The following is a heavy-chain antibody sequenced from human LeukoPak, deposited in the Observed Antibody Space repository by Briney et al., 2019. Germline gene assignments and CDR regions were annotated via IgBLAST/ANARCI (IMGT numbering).Heavy chain of an antibody. Sequence: GGSLRLSCAASGFTFSSYSMNWVRQAPGKGLEWVSYISSSSSTIYYADSVKGRFTISRDNAKNSLYLQMNSLRAEDTAVYYCARYSSHWSFDSWGQETLVTVSS. CDR3: ARYSSHWSFDS. CDR2: ISSSSSTI. CDR1: GFTFSSYS. J-gene: IGHJ4*02. V-gene: IGHV3-48*01. D-gene: IGHD6-19*01.